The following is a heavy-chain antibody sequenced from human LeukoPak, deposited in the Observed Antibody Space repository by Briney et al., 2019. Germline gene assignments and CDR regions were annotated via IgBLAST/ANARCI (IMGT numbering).Heavy chain of an antibody. J-gene: IGHJ4*02. CDR1: GFTFTTYW. D-gene: IGHD5-12*01. V-gene: IGHV3-7*01. CDR2: IKQDGSEK. CDR3: TRYSGYPGDY. Sequence: GGSLRLSCAASGFTFTTYWMSWVRQTPGKGLEWLANIKQDGSEKYYVDSVEGRFTVSRDNAKNSLYLQMNSLRVEDTGVYYCTRYSGYPGDYWGQATLVTVSS.